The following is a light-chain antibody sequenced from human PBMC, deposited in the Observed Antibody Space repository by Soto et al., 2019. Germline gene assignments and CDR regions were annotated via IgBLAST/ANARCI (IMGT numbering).Light chain of an antibody. V-gene: IGLV1-44*01. J-gene: IGLJ2*01. Sequence: QSVLTQPPSVSGTPGQTVSISCSGSASNLGGNPGNWYQHLPGAAPKLLIYTNHQRPSGVPDRFSGSKSGTSASLAISGLRSEDEADFYCAAWDDSLNAVVFGGGTKLTVL. CDR3: AAWDDSLNAVV. CDR2: TNH. CDR1: ASNLGGNP.